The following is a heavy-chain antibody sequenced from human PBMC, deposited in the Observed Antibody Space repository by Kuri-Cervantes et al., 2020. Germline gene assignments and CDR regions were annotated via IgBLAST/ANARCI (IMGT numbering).Heavy chain of an antibody. CDR3: ASGIAGGGMDV. D-gene: IGHD6-13*01. J-gene: IGHJ6*02. CDR2: INPNSGGT. Sequence: ASVKVSCKASGYTSTGYYMHWVRQAPGQALEWMGWINPNSGGTNYAQKSQGRVTMTRNTSISTAYMVLSRLRFDDTAVYYCASGIAGGGMDVWGQGTTVTVSS. V-gene: IGHV1-2*02. CDR1: GYTSTGYY.